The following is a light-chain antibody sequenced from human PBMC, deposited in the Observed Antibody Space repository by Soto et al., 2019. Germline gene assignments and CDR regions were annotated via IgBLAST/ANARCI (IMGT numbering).Light chain of an antibody. CDR3: SSYAGTHGV. CDR2: DVT. Sequence: QSVLTQPPSASGSPGQSGAISCTGTSSDVGGYNYVSWYQQYPGKAPKLMIYDVTKRPSGVPDRFSGSKSGNTASLTVSGLQAEDEADYYCSSYAGTHGVFGTGTKVTVL. J-gene: IGLJ1*01. V-gene: IGLV2-8*01. CDR1: SSDVGGYNY.